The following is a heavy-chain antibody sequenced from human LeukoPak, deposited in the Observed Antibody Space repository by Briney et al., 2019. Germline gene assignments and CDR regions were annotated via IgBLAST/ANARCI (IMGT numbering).Heavy chain of an antibody. D-gene: IGHD3-10*01. V-gene: IGHV3-33*01. Sequence: PGRSPRLSCAASGFTFSSYGMHWVRQAPGKGLEWVAVIWYDGSNKYYADSVKGRFTISRDNSKNTLYLQMNSLRAEDTAVYYCARAEGSGSYSPYFDYWGQGTLVTVSS. CDR1: GFTFSSYG. CDR3: ARAEGSGSYSPYFDY. J-gene: IGHJ4*02. CDR2: IWYDGSNK.